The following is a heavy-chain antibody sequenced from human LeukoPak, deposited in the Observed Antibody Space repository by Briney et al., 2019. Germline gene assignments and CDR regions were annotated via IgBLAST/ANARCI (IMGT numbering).Heavy chain of an antibody. D-gene: IGHD2-2*01. V-gene: IGHV3-23*01. CDR1: GFTFSNYA. Sequence: GGSLRLSCAASGFTFSNYAMNWVRQAPGKGLEWVSAISGSDASTYYADSVKGRFTISRDNSKNTLYLQMNSLRAEDTAVYYCARGVVPAAMRYWYFDLWGRGTLVTVSS. J-gene: IGHJ2*01. CDR3: ARGVVPAAMRYWYFDL. CDR2: ISGSDAST.